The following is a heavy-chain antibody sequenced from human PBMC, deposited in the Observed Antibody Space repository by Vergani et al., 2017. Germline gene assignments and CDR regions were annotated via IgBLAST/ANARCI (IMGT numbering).Heavy chain of an antibody. CDR1: GFTFSSYA. CDR3: ARDSAAAGAFDI. CDR2: ISYDGSNK. Sequence: QVQLVESGGGVVQPGRSLRLSCAASGFTFSSYAMHWVRQAPGKGLEWVAVISYDGSNKYYADSVKRRFTISRDNSKNTLYLQMNSLRAEDTAVYYCARDSAAAGAFDIWGQGTMVTVSS. V-gene: IGHV3-30-3*01. J-gene: IGHJ3*02. D-gene: IGHD6-13*01.